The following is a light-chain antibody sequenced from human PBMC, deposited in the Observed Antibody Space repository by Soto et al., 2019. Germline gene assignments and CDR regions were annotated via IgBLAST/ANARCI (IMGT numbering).Light chain of an antibody. CDR1: SSDVGSYKY. V-gene: IGLV2-14*01. Sequence: QSALTQPASVSGSPGQSITISCTGTSSDVGSYKYVSWYQQDPGKAPKLMIYDVSNRPSGVSYRFSGSKSGNTDSLTISGLQAEDEADYYCRSYTTSSTHVVFGGGTKLTVL. J-gene: IGLJ2*01. CDR2: DVS. CDR3: RSYTTSSTHVV.